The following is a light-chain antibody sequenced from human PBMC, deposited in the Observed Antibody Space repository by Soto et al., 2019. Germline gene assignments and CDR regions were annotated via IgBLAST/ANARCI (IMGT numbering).Light chain of an antibody. V-gene: IGKV3-20*01. CDR3: QRYGTSLTWT. Sequence: EIVLTQSPGTLSLSPGERATLSCRASQSISSGYLAWYQQKPGQAPRLLIYGASSRATGIPDRFSGSGSETDFTLTISRLEPEDFAVYYRQRYGTSLTWTFGQGTKVEIK. J-gene: IGKJ1*01. CDR2: GAS. CDR1: QSISSGY.